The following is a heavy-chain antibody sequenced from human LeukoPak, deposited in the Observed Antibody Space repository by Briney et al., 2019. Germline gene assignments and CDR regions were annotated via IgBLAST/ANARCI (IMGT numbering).Heavy chain of an antibody. CDR1: GFTFSSYA. D-gene: IGHD6-6*01. CDR3: ASSYSTSAQKIDY. J-gene: IGHJ4*02. Sequence: PGGSLRLSCAASGFTFSSYAMSWVRQPPGKGLEWIGSNTYYNPSLKSRVTLSLDTSKNQFSLKLSSLTAADTAVYYCASSYSTSAQKIDYWGQGTLVTVSS. CDR2: NT. V-gene: IGHV4-38-2*01.